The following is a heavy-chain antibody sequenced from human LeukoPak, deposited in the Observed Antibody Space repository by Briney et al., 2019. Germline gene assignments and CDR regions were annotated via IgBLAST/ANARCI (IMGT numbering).Heavy chain of an antibody. CDR1: GFTFSSYW. CDR2: IKQDGSEK. Sequence: PGGSLRLSCAASGFTFSSYWMSWVRQAPGKGLEWVANIKQDGSEKYYVDSVKGRFTISRDNAKNSLYLQMNSLRAEDTAVYYCAKFWSGNFGRDALDIWGQGTMVTVSS. V-gene: IGHV3-7*01. D-gene: IGHD3-3*01. CDR3: AKFWSGNFGRDALDI. J-gene: IGHJ3*02.